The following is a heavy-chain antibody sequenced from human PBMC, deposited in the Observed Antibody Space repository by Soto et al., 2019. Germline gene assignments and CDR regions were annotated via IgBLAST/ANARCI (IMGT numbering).Heavy chain of an antibody. CDR3: ALHGGYCSGGSCHHLGY. CDR2: ISGSGGST. Sequence: SGGSLRLSCAASGFTFSSYAMSWVRQAPGKGLEWVSAISGSGGSTYYADSVKGRFTISRDNSKNTLYLQMNSLRAEDTAVYYCALHGGYCSGGSCHHLGYWGQGTLVTVSS. D-gene: IGHD2-15*01. V-gene: IGHV3-23*01. CDR1: GFTFSSYA. J-gene: IGHJ4*02.